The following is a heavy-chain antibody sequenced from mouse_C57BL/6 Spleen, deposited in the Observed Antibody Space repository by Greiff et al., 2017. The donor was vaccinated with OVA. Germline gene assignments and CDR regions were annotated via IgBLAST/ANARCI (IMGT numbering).Heavy chain of an antibody. J-gene: IGHJ2*01. D-gene: IGHD2-5*01. CDR2: IYPGDGDT. CDR3: ATIYYSNYVGY. CDR1: GYAFSSSW. Sequence: QVQLQQSGPELVKPGASVKISCKASGYAFSSSWMNWVKQRPGKGLEWIGRIYPGDGDTNYNGKFKGKATLTADKSSSTAYMQLSSLTSEDSAVYFCATIYYSNYVGYWGQGTTLTVSS. V-gene: IGHV1-82*01.